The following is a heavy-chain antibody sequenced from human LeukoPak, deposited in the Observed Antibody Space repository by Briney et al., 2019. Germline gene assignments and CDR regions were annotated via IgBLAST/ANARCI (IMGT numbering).Heavy chain of an antibody. Sequence: GGSLRLSCAASGFTFSSYGMSWVRQAPGKGLEWVSAISGSGGSAYYADSVKGRFTISRDNSKNTLYLQMNSLRAEDTAVYYCAKRSVGPGGWHEGGSYFDYWGQGTLVTVSS. CDR2: ISGSGGSA. CDR1: GFTFSSYG. J-gene: IGHJ4*02. V-gene: IGHV3-23*01. CDR3: AKRSVGPGGWHEGGSYFDY. D-gene: IGHD6-19*01.